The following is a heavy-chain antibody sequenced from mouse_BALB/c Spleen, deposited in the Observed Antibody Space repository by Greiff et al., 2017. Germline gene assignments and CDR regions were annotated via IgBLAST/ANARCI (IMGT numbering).Heavy chain of an antibody. J-gene: IGHJ2*01. D-gene: IGHD1-1*01. Sequence: EVQLVESGPGLVKPSQSLSLTCTVTGYSITSDYAWNWIRQFPGNKLEWMGYISYSGSTSYNPSLKSRISITRDTSKNQFFLQLNSVTTEDTATYYCARWRDYGSSTDYWGQGTTLTVSS. CDR1: GYSITSDYA. CDR2: ISYSGST. V-gene: IGHV3-2*02. CDR3: ARWRDYGSSTDY.